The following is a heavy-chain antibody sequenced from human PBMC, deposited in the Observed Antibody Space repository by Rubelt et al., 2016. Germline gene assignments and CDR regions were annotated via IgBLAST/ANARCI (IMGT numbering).Heavy chain of an antibody. CDR2: INSDGSST. Sequence: VQLVESGGGVVQPGRSLRLSCAASGFTFSSYWMHWVRQAPGKGLVWVSRINSDGSSTSYADSVKGRFTISRDNAKNTLYLQMNRLRAEDTAVYYCARVRELQDYYYGMDVWGQGTTVTVSS. V-gene: IGHV3-74*02. CDR3: ARVRELQDYYYGMDV. CDR1: GFTFSSYW. D-gene: IGHD1-7*01. J-gene: IGHJ6*02.